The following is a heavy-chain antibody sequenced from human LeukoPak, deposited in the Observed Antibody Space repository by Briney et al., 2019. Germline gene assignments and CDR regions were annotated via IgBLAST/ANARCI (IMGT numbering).Heavy chain of an antibody. CDR1: GYTFTSYD. CDR3: ARVRGRSGATSYY. J-gene: IGHJ4*02. D-gene: IGHD1-26*01. CDR2: MNPNSGNT. V-gene: IGHV1-8*01. Sequence: ASVKVSCKASGYTFTSYDINWVRQATGQGLEWMGWMNPNSGNTGYAQKFQGRVTMTRNTSISTAYMELSSLGSEDTAVYYCARVRGRSGATSYYWGQGTLVTVSS.